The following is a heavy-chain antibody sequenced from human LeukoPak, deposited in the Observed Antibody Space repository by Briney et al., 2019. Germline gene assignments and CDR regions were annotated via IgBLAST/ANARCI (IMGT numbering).Heavy chain of an antibody. D-gene: IGHD2-15*01. V-gene: IGHV3-33*06. CDR3: AKATCSGASCFSDSRDAFDL. CDR2: IWYDGMYK. CDR1: GIIFTDFG. Sequence: GGSLRLSCAASGIIFTDFGMHWVRQAPGKGLEWMAIIWYDGMYKYNADSVKGRLNISRDNSQNPMYLQMNSLRAEDTAVYYCAKATCSGASCFSDSRDAFDLWGQGTMVTVSS. J-gene: IGHJ3*01.